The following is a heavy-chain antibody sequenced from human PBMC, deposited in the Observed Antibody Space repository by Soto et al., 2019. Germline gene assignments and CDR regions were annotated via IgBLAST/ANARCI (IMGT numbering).Heavy chain of an antibody. Sequence: GGSLRLSCVASGFTFSTYWMRWVRQAPGKGLEWVANIKQDGSEKYYVDSVKDRFTISRDNAKNSLYLQMNSLRAEDSAVYYCARVYPGSGWPYHYYGMDVWRQGNTVTVSS. V-gene: IGHV3-7*01. CDR3: ARVYPGSGWPYHYYGMDV. D-gene: IGHD6-19*01. CDR2: IKQDGSEK. J-gene: IGHJ6*02. CDR1: GFTFSTYW.